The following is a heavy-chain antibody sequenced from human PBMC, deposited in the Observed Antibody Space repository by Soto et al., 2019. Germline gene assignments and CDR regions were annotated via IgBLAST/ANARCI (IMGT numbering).Heavy chain of an antibody. CDR3: ARDPSRQLAWSFDY. D-gene: IGHD1-1*01. CDR2: ISYDGSNK. J-gene: IGHJ4*02. Sequence: GGSRILSCAASGFPLSSYAMHWVRQASGKGLDWVAVISYDGSNKYYAASVKGRFTISRDNSKNTLYLQMNSLRAEDMAVYYCARDPSRQLAWSFDYWGEGTLVTVSS. CDR1: GFPLSSYA. V-gene: IGHV3-30-3*01.